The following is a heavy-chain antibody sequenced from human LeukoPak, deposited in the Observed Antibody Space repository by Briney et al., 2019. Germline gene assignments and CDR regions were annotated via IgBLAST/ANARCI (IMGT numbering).Heavy chain of an antibody. V-gene: IGHV4-38-2*02. CDR3: ARNWYQLPGGKYGWFDP. CDR1: GGSIRSYY. D-gene: IGHD2-2*01. CDR2: IYHSGST. J-gene: IGHJ5*02. Sequence: SETLSLTCTVSGGSIRSYYWSWIRQPPGKGLEWIGSIYHSGSTYYNPSLKSRVTISVDTSKNQFSLRLSSVTAADTAVYYCARNWYQLPGGKYGWFDPWGQGTLVTVSS.